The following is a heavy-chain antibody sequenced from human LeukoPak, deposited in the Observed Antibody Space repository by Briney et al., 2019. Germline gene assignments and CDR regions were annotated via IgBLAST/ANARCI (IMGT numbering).Heavy chain of an antibody. Sequence: PGGSLRLSCAASGFSVSSNYMSWVRQAPGKGLEWVSIIYSGGSAYYADSVKGRFTISRDNSKNTLYLQMNSLRAEDTAVYYCARAAPSGYGDYWGQGTLVTVSS. CDR2: IYSGGSA. CDR3: ARAAPSGYGDY. J-gene: IGHJ4*02. D-gene: IGHD5-12*01. CDR1: GFSVSSNY. V-gene: IGHV3-53*01.